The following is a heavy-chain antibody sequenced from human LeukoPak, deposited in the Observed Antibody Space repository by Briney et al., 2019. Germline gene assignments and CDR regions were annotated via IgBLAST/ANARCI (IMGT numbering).Heavy chain of an antibody. D-gene: IGHD3-9*01. CDR3: ATALVLRYFDWSNDAFDI. Sequence: PGGSLRLSCAASGFTFSSYSMNWVRQAPGKGLEWVSSISSSSDYIYYADSGKGRFTISRDNSKNTLYLQMNSLRAEDTAVYYCATALVLRYFDWSNDAFDIWGQGTMVTVSS. CDR1: GFTFSSYS. J-gene: IGHJ3*02. V-gene: IGHV3-21*04. CDR2: ISSSSDYI.